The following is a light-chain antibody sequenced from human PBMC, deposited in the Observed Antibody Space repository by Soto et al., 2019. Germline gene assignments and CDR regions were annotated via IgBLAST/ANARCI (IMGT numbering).Light chain of an antibody. CDR2: GAS. CDR1: QSVGSN. Sequence: EIVLTQSPATLSLSPGERATLSCRASQSVGSNLAWYQQKRGQAPRLLIYGASTRATGIPARFSGSGSGTEFTLTISSLQSEDFAVYYCQQYNDWPPWTFGQGTKVDI. V-gene: IGKV3-15*01. CDR3: QQYNDWPPWT. J-gene: IGKJ1*01.